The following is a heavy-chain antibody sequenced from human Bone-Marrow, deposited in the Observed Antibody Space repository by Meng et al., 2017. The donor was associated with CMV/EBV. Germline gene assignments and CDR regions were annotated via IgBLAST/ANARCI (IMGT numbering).Heavy chain of an antibody. CDR2: INPNTGDT. Sequence: ASVKVSCKTSGYAFTGYYVHWVRQAPGQGLEWMGWINPNTGDTNYAQKFQGRVTMTRDTSISTAYMELSRLRSDDTAVYYCARDTPYSSSPAFDYWGQGTLVTVSS. D-gene: IGHD6-6*01. CDR1: GYAFTGYY. V-gene: IGHV1-2*02. CDR3: ARDTPYSSSPAFDY. J-gene: IGHJ4*02.